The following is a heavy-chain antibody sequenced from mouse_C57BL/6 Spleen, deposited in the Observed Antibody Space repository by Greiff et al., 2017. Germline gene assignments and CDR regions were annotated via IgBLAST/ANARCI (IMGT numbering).Heavy chain of an antibody. CDR1: GFTFTSYC. V-gene: IGHV1-55*01. CDR2: IYPGSGST. D-gene: IGHD1-1*01. Sequence: QVQLQQPGAELVKPGASVKMSCTASGFTFTSYCITWVKQRPGQGLEWIGDIYPGSGSTKYNEKFKSKATLTVDTSSSTAYMQLSSLTSEDSAVYYCARDYYGSSYWDFDGWGTGATVTVSS. CDR3: ARDYYGSSYWDFDG. J-gene: IGHJ1*03.